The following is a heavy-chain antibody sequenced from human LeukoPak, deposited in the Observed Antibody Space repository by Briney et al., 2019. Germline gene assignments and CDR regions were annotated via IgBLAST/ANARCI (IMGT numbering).Heavy chain of an antibody. CDR2: ISSNGGST. D-gene: IGHD3-22*01. V-gene: IGHV3-64*01. Sequence: GGSLRLSCAASGFTFSSYAMHWVRQAPGKGQEYVSAISSNGGSTYYANSVKGRFTISRDNSKNTLYLQMGSLRAEDMAVYYCARSIVSYYYDSSGYGGFDYWGQGTLVTVSS. CDR1: GFTFSSYA. CDR3: ARSIVSYYYDSSGYGGFDY. J-gene: IGHJ4*02.